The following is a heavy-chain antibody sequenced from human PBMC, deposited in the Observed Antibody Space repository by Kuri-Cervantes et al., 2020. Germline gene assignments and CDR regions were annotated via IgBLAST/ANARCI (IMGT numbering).Heavy chain of an antibody. V-gene: IGHV3-30*18. Sequence: LSLTCAASGFTFSSYGMHWVRQAPGKGLEWVAVIWYDGSNKYYADSVKGRFTISRDNSKNTLYLQMNSLRAEDTAVYYCAKDLGGYNFYWGQGTLVTVSS. CDR3: AKDLGGYNFY. CDR2: IWYDGSNK. D-gene: IGHD5-24*01. CDR1: GFTFSSYG. J-gene: IGHJ4*02.